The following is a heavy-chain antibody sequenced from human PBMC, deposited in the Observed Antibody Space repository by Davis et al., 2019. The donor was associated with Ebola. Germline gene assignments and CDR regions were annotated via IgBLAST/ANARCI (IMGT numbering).Heavy chain of an antibody. V-gene: IGHV1-18*01. CDR1: GSTFTSYG. CDR3: ARAQFPTTSDH. Sequence: ASVKVSCKASGSTFTSYGITWVRQAPGQGLEWMGWINPHNGNTNYAQNVQGRVTMTTDTSTSTAYMEVGSLRSDDTAVYYCARAQFPTTSDHWGQGTLVTVSS. J-gene: IGHJ4*02. CDR2: INPHNGNT. D-gene: IGHD1-1*01.